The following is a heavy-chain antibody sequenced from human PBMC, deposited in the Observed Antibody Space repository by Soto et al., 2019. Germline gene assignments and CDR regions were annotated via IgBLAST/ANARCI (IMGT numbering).Heavy chain of an antibody. CDR2: INHSGST. CDR3: ARAHSGSPWWFDP. V-gene: IGHV4-34*01. Sequence: QVQLQQWGAGLLKPSETLSLTCAVYGGSFSGYYWSWIRQPPGKGLEWIGEINHSGSTNYNPSLKSRVTISVDTSKNQFSLKLSSVTAADTAVYYCARAHSGSPWWFDPWGQGTLVTVSS. D-gene: IGHD1-26*01. J-gene: IGHJ5*02. CDR1: GGSFSGYY.